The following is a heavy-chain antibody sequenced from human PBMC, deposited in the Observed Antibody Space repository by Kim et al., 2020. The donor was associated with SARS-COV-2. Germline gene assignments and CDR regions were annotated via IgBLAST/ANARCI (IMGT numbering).Heavy chain of an antibody. CDR1: GYTFTSYG. D-gene: IGHD3-3*01. CDR3: ARDRYYDFWSGYYEPRNYYYYGMDV. V-gene: IGHV1-18*01. Sequence: ASVKVSCKASGYTFTSYGISWVRQAPGQGLEWMGWISAYNGNTNYAQKLQGRVTMTTDTSTSTAYMELRSLRSDDTAVYYCARDRYYDFWSGYYEPRNYYYYGMDVWGQGTTVTVSS. J-gene: IGHJ6*02. CDR2: ISAYNGNT.